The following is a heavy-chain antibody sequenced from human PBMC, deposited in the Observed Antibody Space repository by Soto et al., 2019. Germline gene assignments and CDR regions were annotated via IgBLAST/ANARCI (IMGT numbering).Heavy chain of an antibody. V-gene: IGHV3-23*01. CDR3: AKDGKAVAGFKPYYFDY. Sequence: EVQLLESGGGLVQPGGSLRLSCAASGFTFSSYAMSWVRQAPGKGLEWVSAISGSGGSTYYADSVKGQFTISRDNSKNTLYLQMNSLRAEDTAVYYCAKDGKAVAGFKPYYFDYWGQGTLVTVSS. J-gene: IGHJ4*02. CDR1: GFTFSSYA. CDR2: ISGSGGST. D-gene: IGHD6-19*01.